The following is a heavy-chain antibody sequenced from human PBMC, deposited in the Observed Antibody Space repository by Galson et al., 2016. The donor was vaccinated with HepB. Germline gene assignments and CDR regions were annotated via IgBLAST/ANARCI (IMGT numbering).Heavy chain of an antibody. J-gene: IGHJ4*02. CDR1: GDSMTNYY. V-gene: IGHV4-59*01. Sequence: SETLSLTCTLSGDSMTNYYWNWIRQPPGMGLEYIGWTHYSGRSYDNPSLKSRVTISADTSKNQFSLRLSSVTAADTAVYYCARGGDRYGGFRHWGKGTLVTVSS. CDR3: ARGGDRYGGFRH. CDR2: THYSGRS. D-gene: IGHD4-23*01.